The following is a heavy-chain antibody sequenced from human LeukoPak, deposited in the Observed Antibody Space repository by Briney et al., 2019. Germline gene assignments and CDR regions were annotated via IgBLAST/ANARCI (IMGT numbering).Heavy chain of an antibody. CDR3: AGESPEWRYFDY. D-gene: IGHD2-8*01. CDR1: GFTFTSYT. Sequence: PGGSLRLSCAASGFTFTSYTMNWVRQAPGKGLEWVSSISSSSNYIYYADSVKGRFTISRDNAKNSLYLQMNSLRAEDTAVYYCAGESPEWRYFDYWGQGTLVTVSS. V-gene: IGHV3-21*01. J-gene: IGHJ4*02. CDR2: ISSSSNYI.